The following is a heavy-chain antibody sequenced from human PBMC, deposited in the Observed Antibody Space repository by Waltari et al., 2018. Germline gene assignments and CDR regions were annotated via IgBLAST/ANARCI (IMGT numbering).Heavy chain of an antibody. D-gene: IGHD3-9*01. CDR3: AKVGPALSGLYNWFDP. Sequence: EVQLVESGGGLVQPGRSLRLSCAASGFTFDDYAMHWVRQAPGKGLEWVSGISWNSGSIGYADSVKGRFTISRDNAKNSLYLQMNSLRAEDTALYYCAKVGPALSGLYNWFDPWGQGTLVTVSS. CDR1: GFTFDDYA. J-gene: IGHJ5*02. V-gene: IGHV3-9*01. CDR2: ISWNSGSI.